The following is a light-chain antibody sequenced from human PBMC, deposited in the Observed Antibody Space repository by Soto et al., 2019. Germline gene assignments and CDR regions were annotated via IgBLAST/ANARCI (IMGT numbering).Light chain of an antibody. CDR3: SSYTSSSNVV. Sequence: QSALTQPASVSGSPGQSITSSCTGTSSDVGGYNYVSWYQQHPGKAPNLMIYEVSNRPSGVSNRFSGSKSGNTASLTISGRQAEDEADYDCSSYTSSSNVVFGGGTKLTVL. CDR1: SSDVGGYNY. J-gene: IGLJ2*01. V-gene: IGLV2-14*01. CDR2: EVS.